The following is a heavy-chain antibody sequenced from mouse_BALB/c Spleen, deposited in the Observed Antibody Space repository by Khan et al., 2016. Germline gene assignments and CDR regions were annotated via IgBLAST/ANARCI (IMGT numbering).Heavy chain of an antibody. D-gene: IGHD1-2*01. Sequence: VQLQQSDPDLVKPGASVKISCKASGYSFTAYYMYWVKQSHGKSLEWIGRINPNNGATTFNQKFKGKAILTVDKSSTTAYMELRSLASEDSAVXCSASDHSVHWGQGTTLTVSS. CDR1: GYSFTAYY. CDR3: ASDHSVH. J-gene: IGHJ2*01. CDR2: INPNNGAT. V-gene: IGHV1-20*02.